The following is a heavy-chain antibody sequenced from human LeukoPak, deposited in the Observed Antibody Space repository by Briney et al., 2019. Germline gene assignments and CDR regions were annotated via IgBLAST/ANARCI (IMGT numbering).Heavy chain of an antibody. V-gene: IGHV3-9*01. CDR3: AKDVTRFGEFQPDAFDI. Sequence: PGGSLRLSCAASGFTFDDYAMHWVRQAPGKGLEWVSGISWNSGSIGYADSVKGRFTISRDNAKNSLYLQMNSLRAEDTALYYCAKDVTRFGEFQPDAFDIWGQGTMVTVSS. CDR2: ISWNSGSI. J-gene: IGHJ3*02. D-gene: IGHD3-10*02. CDR1: GFTFDDYA.